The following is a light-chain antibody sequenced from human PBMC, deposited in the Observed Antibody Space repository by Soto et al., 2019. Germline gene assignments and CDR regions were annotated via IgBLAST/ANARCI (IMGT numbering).Light chain of an antibody. Sequence: AIQLTQSPTSLSASVGDRVTITCRASQGISSALAWYQHKPGKSHKVLIYDASSLESGVPSTFSGSGSGTDFTLTISSLQPEEFATYFCQQFSSYPLTFGGGTKVEIK. J-gene: IGKJ4*01. CDR3: QQFSSYPLT. CDR1: QGISSA. V-gene: IGKV1-13*02. CDR2: DAS.